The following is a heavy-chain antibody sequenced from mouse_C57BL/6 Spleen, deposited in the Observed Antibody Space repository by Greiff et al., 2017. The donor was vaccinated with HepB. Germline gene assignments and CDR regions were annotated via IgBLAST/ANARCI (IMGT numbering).Heavy chain of an antibody. CDR3: ARGGSKGYFDY. J-gene: IGHJ2*01. Sequence: QVQLQQPGAELVRPGSSVKLSCKASGYTFTSYWMHWVKQRPIQGLEWIGNIDPSDSETHYNQKFKDKATLTVDKSSSTAYMQLSSLTSEDSAVYYGARGGSKGYFDYWGQGTTLTVSS. V-gene: IGHV1-52*01. D-gene: IGHD1-1*01. CDR1: GYTFTSYW. CDR2: IDPSDSET.